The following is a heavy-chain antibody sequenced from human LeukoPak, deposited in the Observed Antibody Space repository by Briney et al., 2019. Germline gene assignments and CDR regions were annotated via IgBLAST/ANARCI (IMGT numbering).Heavy chain of an antibody. D-gene: IGHD3-22*01. CDR1: GFPFRSNW. Sequence: GGSLRLSCAASGFPFRSNWMHWVRQAPGRGLVWVSGINGDGINTNYADSVKGRFTISRDNAKITLYLQMNSLRGEDTAVYYCARTDYYDRWGQGTLVTVSS. CDR3: ARTDYYDR. V-gene: IGHV3-74*01. J-gene: IGHJ4*02. CDR2: INGDGINT.